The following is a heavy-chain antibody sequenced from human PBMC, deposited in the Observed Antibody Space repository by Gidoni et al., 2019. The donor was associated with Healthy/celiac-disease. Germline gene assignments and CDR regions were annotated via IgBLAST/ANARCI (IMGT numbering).Heavy chain of an antibody. CDR3: ARGWYYDFWSGYYGRGYYYGMDV. Sequence: QVQLQESGPGLVKPSGTLSLTCAVSGGSISSSNWWSWVRQPPGKGLEWIGEIYHSGSTNYNPSLKSRVTISVDKSKNQFSLKLSSVTAADTAVYYCARGWYYDFWSGYYGRGYYYGMDVWGQGTTVTVSS. CDR2: IYHSGST. J-gene: IGHJ6*02. CDR1: GGSISSSNW. V-gene: IGHV4-4*02. D-gene: IGHD3-3*01.